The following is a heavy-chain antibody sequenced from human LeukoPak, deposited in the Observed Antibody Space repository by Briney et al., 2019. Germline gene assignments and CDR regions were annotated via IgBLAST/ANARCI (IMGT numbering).Heavy chain of an antibody. V-gene: IGHV1-69*04. D-gene: IGHD3-10*01. CDR1: GGTFSSYA. CDR2: IIPILGIA. Sequence: GASVKVSCKASGGTFSSYAISWVRQAPGQGLEWMGRIIPILGIANYAQKFQGRVTITADKSTSTAYMELSSLRSEDTAVYYCASGYYYGSGSYAFWGQGTLVTVSS. J-gene: IGHJ4*02. CDR3: ASGYYYGSGSYAF.